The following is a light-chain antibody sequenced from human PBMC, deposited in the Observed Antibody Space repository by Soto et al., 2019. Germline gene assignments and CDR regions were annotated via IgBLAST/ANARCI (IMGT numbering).Light chain of an antibody. V-gene: IGKV3-20*01. CDR2: RAS. CDR1: QSVSSSY. Sequence: IVLTQSPATLSLSPGERATLSCRASQSVSSSYLAWYQQKPGQAPRLLIYRASSRATGIPDRFSGSGSGTDFTLTISRLEPEDFAIYYCQQYGSSRAFGQGTKVEI. CDR3: QQYGSSRA. J-gene: IGKJ1*01.